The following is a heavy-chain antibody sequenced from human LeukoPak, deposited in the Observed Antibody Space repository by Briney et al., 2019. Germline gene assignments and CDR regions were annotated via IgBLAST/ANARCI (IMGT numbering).Heavy chain of an antibody. CDR3: AKVNSVGMIVQYFDY. Sequence: PGRSLRLSCAASGFTFSTFGMHWVRQAPGKGLEWVAVIWSDGSNQYYADSVRGRFTISRDNSKNTLYLQMNSLRAEDTAVYYCAKVNSVGMIVQYFDYWGQGTLVTVSS. D-gene: IGHD3-22*01. V-gene: IGHV3-33*06. CDR2: IWSDGSNQ. J-gene: IGHJ4*02. CDR1: GFTFSTFG.